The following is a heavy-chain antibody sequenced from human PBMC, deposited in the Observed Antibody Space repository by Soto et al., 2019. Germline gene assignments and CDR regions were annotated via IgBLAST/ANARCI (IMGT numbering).Heavy chain of an antibody. CDR2: IKRDGSEK. J-gene: IGHJ4*02. CDR1: GFTFNTYW. D-gene: IGHD3-10*01. Sequence: PGGSLRLSCKASGFTFNTYWMSWVRQAPGKGLEWVADIKRDGSEKYYVDSVKGRFTISRDNAENSLFLQMNSLRAEDAAVYYCARETVRYFGSGPDYWGQGTPVTVSS. CDR3: ARETVRYFGSGPDY. V-gene: IGHV3-7*01.